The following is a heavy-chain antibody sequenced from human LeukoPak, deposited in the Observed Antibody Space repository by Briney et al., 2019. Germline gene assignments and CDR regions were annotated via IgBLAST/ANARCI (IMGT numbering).Heavy chain of an antibody. CDR2: IHHSGST. CDR1: GGSFSGYY. D-gene: IGHD3-9*01. CDR3: ARDILTRTPNYYYGMDV. J-gene: IGHJ6*02. Sequence: PSETLSLTCAVYGGSFSGYYWSWIRQPPGKGLEWIGEIHHSGSTNYNPSLKSRVTISVDTSKNQFSLKLSSVTAADTAVYYCARDILTRTPNYYYGMDVWGQGTTVTVSS. V-gene: IGHV4-34*01.